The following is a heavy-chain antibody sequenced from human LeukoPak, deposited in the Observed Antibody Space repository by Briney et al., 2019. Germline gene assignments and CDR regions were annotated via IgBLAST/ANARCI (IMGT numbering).Heavy chain of an antibody. Sequence: TGGSLRLSCAASGFTFSSYGMHWVRQAPGKGLEWVAFIRYDGSNKYYADSVKGRFTISRDNSKNTLYLQMNSLRAEDTAVYYCAKVSGYSYANFDYWGRGTLVTVSS. V-gene: IGHV3-30*02. D-gene: IGHD5-18*01. CDR3: AKVSGYSYANFDY. CDR1: GFTFSSYG. J-gene: IGHJ4*02. CDR2: IRYDGSNK.